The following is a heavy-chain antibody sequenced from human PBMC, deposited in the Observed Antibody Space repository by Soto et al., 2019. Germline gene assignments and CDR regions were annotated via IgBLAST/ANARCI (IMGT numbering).Heavy chain of an antibody. CDR3: AKGLDSSGYYYFDY. CDR1: XXXFSXXX. CDR2: ICGSGGSH. V-gene: IGHV3-23*01. D-gene: IGHD3-22*01. J-gene: IGHJ4*02. Sequence: GGSLRLSCXASXXXFSXXXXXXXXQAPGKGLEWVSAICGSGGSHYYADSVKGRFTISRDNSKNTLYLQMNSLRAEDTAVYYCAKGLDSSGYYYFDYWGQGTLVTVSS.